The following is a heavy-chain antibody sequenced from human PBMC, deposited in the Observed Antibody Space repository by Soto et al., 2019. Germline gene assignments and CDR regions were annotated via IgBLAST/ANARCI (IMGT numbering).Heavy chain of an antibody. D-gene: IGHD4-17*01. J-gene: IGHJ3*02. CDR3: ARERTTTVVTPLDAFDI. CDR1: GFTFSSYG. CDR2: IWYDGSNK. Sequence: GGSLRLSCAASGFTFSSYGMHWVRQAPGKGLEWVAVIWYDGSNKYYADSVKGRFTISRDNSKNTLYLQMNSLRAEDTAVYYCARERTTTVVTPLDAFDIWGQGTMVTVSS. V-gene: IGHV3-33*01.